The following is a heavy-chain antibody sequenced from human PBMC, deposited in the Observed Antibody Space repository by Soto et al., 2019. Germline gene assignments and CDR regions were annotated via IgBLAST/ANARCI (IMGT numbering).Heavy chain of an antibody. CDR1: GGSISTYY. J-gene: IGHJ4*02. Sequence: SETLSLTCTVSGGSISTYYWSWIRQPPGGTLEWIGYIYASGATTYNPSPESRVTMSVDMPNNEFSLELTSLTAADTAVYYCARSHSFDGSIYHYYFDFWGQGTLVTVSS. CDR3: ARSHSFDGSIYHYYFDF. D-gene: IGHD3-10*01. CDR2: IYASGAT. V-gene: IGHV4-59*01.